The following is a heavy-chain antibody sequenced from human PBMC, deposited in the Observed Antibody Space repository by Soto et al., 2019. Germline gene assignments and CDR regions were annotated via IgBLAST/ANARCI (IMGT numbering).Heavy chain of an antibody. CDR2: INPYIGVT. J-gene: IGHJ4*02. CDR3: ARPKGSYSSGYYYFDY. CDR1: GYIFTDYY. V-gene: IGHV1-2*02. D-gene: IGHD6-19*01. Sequence: ASVKVSCKASGYIFTDYYIQWVRQAPGQGLEWMGWINPYIGVTNYAQKFQDRVTITTDKSTSTAYMELSSLRSEDTAVYYCARPKGSYSSGYYYFDYRGQGTLVTVSS.